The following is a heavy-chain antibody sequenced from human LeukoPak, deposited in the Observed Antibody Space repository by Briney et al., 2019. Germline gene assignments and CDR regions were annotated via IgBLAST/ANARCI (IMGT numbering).Heavy chain of an antibody. CDR1: GYTFTSYV. CDR2: ISAYNGNT. Sequence: ASVKVSCTASGYTFTSYVISWVRQAPGQGLEWMGWISAYNGNTNYAQKLQGRVTMTTDTSTRTANMELRSRRSDDTAVYYCTRVAPYGGSYYPPVYWGQGTLVTVSS. J-gene: IGHJ4*02. D-gene: IGHD1-26*01. CDR3: TRVAPYGGSYYPPVY. V-gene: IGHV1-18*01.